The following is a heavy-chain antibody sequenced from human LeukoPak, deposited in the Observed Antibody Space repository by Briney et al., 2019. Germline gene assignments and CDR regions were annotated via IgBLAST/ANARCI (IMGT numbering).Heavy chain of an antibody. J-gene: IGHJ4*02. CDR2: IYYRGSA. CDR3: ASSSSSWSIYFDY. D-gene: IGHD6-13*01. Sequence: SETLSLTCTVSGGSISTYYWSWIRQPPGKGLEWIGYIYYRGSANYNPSLKSRLTISVDTSKNQLSLKLTSVTAADTAMYYCASSSSSWSIYFDYWGQGTLVTVSS. CDR1: GGSISTYY. V-gene: IGHV4-59*01.